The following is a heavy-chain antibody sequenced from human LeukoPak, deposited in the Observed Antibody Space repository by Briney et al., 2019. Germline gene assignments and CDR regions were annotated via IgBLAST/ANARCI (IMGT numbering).Heavy chain of an antibody. V-gene: IGHV3-30*04. J-gene: IGHJ4*02. CDR1: GFIFTTDP. D-gene: IGHD6-19*01. CDR2: LSYDGTDW. Sequence: PGGSLRLSCAASGFIFTTDPMHWVRQTPGKALEWLGVLSYDGTDWYYADSVRGRFTISRDNSKKTLYLQMNSLTREDTAVYYCARGTPAVAGIDYWGLGTLVTVSS. CDR3: ARGTPAVAGIDY.